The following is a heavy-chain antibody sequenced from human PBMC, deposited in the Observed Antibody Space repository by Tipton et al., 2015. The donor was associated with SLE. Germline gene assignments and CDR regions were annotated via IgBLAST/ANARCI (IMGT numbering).Heavy chain of an antibody. CDR2: ISSNGGAA. V-gene: IGHV3-64*01. J-gene: IGHJ3*01. CDR1: GFTFDDYA. D-gene: IGHD3-3*01. Sequence: SLRLSCAASGFTFDDYAIHWVRQAPGKGLEYVSAISSNGGAAYYANSVKGRFTVSRDNSKNTMFLQMGSLTVDDMGVYYCARDLTFSTFWNGFFDHWGQGTVVTVSS. CDR3: ARDLTFSTFWNGFFDH.